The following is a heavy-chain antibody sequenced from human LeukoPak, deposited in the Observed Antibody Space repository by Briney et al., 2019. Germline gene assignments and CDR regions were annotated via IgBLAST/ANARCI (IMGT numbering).Heavy chain of an antibody. Sequence: ASVKVSCKASGYTFTGYYMHWVRQAPGQGLEWMGWINPNSGGTNYAQKFQGRVTMTRDTSISTAYMELSRPRSDDTAVYYCARDYYGSGSRINDAFDIWGQGTMVTVSS. J-gene: IGHJ3*02. CDR3: ARDYYGSGSRINDAFDI. V-gene: IGHV1-2*02. CDR1: GYTFTGYY. D-gene: IGHD3-10*01. CDR2: INPNSGGT.